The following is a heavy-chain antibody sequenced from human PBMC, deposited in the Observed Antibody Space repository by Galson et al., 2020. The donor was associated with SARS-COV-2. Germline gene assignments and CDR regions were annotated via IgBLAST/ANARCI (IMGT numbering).Heavy chain of an antibody. CDR3: VRHQPRQFEITIFGVLPRRRTPNWFDP. J-gene: IGHJ5*02. V-gene: IGHV1-8*01. CDR1: GYTFTSYD. D-gene: IGHD3-3*01. CDR2: MNPNSGNT. Sequence: ASVKVSCKASGYTFTSYDINWVRQATGQGLEWMGWMNPNSGNTGYAQKFQGRVTMTRNTSISTAYMELSSLRSEDTAVYYCVRHQPRQFEITIFGVLPRRRTPNWFDPWGQGTLVTVSS.